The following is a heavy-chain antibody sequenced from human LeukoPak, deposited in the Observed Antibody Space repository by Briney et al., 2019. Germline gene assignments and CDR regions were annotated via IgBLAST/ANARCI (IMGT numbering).Heavy chain of an antibody. D-gene: IGHD3-9*01. J-gene: IGHJ6*03. V-gene: IGHV4-59*01. CDR2: IYYSGST. CDR1: GGSISSYY. Sequence: SETLSLTCTVSGGSISSYYWSWIRQPPGKGLEWIGYIYYSGSTNYNPSLKSRVTISVDTSKNQFSLKLSSVTAADTAVYYCARVNDYDILTGYLYYYMDVWGKGTTVTISS. CDR3: ARVNDYDILTGYLYYYMDV.